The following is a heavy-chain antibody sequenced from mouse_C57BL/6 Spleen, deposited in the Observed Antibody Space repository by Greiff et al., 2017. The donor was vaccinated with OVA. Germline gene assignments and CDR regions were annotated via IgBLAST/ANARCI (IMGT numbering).Heavy chain of an antibody. CDR2: ISSGGSYT. J-gene: IGHJ4*01. V-gene: IGHV5-6*01. CDR3: ARRAVVATHFNYYAMDY. D-gene: IGHD1-1*01. Sequence: DVQLVESGGDLVKPGGSLKLSCAASGFTFSSYGMSWVRQTPDKRLEWVATISSGGSYTYYPDSVKGRFTISRDNAKNTLYLQMSSLKSEDTAMYYCARRAVVATHFNYYAMDYWGQGTSVTVSS. CDR1: GFTFSSYG.